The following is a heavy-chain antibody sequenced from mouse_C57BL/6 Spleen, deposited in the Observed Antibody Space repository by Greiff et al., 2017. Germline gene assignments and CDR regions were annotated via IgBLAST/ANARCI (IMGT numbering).Heavy chain of an antibody. V-gene: IGHV1-82*01. Sequence: QVQLQQSGPELVKPGASVKISCKASGYAFSSSWMNWVKQRPGKGLEWIGRIYPGDGDTNYNGKFKGKATLTADKSSSTAYMQLSSLTSEDSAVYFCARGDYSNPAWFAYWGQGTLVTVSA. CDR1: GYAFSSSW. D-gene: IGHD2-5*01. J-gene: IGHJ3*01. CDR3: ARGDYSNPAWFAY. CDR2: IYPGDGDT.